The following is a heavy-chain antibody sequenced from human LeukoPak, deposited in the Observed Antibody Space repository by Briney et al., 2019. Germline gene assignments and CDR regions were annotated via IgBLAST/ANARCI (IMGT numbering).Heavy chain of an antibody. V-gene: IGHV4-31*03. CDR3: ARRFCGSGSPFED. CDR2: IYYSGST. Sequence: SQTLSLTCTVSGGSISSGGYYWSWIRQHPGKGLEWIGYIYYSGSTYYNPSLKSRVTISVDTSKNQFSLKLSSVTAADSAVYYCARRFCGSGSPFEDWGQGALVTVSS. J-gene: IGHJ4*02. CDR1: GGSISSGGYY. D-gene: IGHD3-10*01.